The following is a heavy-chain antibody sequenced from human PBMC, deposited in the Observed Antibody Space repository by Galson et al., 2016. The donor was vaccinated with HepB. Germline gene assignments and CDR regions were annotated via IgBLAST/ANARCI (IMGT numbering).Heavy chain of an antibody. CDR2: ISYDGKSE. J-gene: IGHJ4*02. CDR1: GVTFITYG. V-gene: IGHV3-30*18. D-gene: IGHD5-24*01. Sequence: SLLLPSAASGVTFITYGRHCVRQAPRKGLEWVALISYDGKSESYSDSVKGRVTISRDNSKNALYLQMHSLRGEDTAVYYCAKGRWDLDSWGQGTLVTVSS. CDR3: AKGRWDLDS.